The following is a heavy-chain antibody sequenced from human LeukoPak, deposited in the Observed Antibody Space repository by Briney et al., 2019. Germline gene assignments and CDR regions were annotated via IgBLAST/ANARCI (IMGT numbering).Heavy chain of an antibody. CDR2: IKEDGTEK. CDR1: EFSFSTYW. V-gene: IGHV3-7*01. J-gene: IGHJ6*03. D-gene: IGHD3-10*01. Sequence: GGSLRLSCAASEFSFSTYWMSWVRQAPGKGLEWVANIKEDGTEKYYVGSVKGRFTISRDNAKKSLYLQMNSLRDDDTAVYFCARSPAGDAWPPAYYMDVWGRGTTVTVSS. CDR3: ARSPAGDAWPPAYYMDV.